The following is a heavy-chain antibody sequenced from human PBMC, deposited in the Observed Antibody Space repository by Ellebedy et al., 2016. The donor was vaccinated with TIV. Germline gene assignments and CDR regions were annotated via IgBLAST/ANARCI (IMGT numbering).Heavy chain of an antibody. CDR1: GYTFTTYG. CDR2: ISTYNGNT. CDR3: AREGTLYDPLDN. V-gene: IGHV1-18*01. J-gene: IGHJ4*02. Sequence: AASVKVSCKASGYTFTTYGISWVRQAPGQGLEWMGWISTYNGNTNYARKLQGRVTMTTDTSTSTAFMELRSLRSDDTAVYYCAREGTLYDPLDNWGQGTLVTVST. D-gene: IGHD3-16*01.